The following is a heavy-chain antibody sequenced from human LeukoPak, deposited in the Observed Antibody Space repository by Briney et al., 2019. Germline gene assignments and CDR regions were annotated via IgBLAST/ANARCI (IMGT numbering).Heavy chain of an antibody. J-gene: IGHJ4*02. CDR2: IYYSGST. Sequence: SETLSLTCTVSGGSISSYYWSWIRQPPGKGLEWIGYIYYSGSTNYNPSLKSRVTISVDTSKNQFSLKLSSVTAADTAVYYCARSDFWSGSPTYYWGQGTLVTVSS. CDR1: GGSISSYY. V-gene: IGHV4-59*08. CDR3: ARSDFWSGSPTYY. D-gene: IGHD3-3*01.